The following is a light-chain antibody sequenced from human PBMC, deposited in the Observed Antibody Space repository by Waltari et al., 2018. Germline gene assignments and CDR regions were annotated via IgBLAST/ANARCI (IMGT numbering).Light chain of an antibody. Sequence: DIVMTQSPDSLAVSLGERATINCKSNQSLLYSTNNKNYLAWYQQKAGQPPNLLTYWASTLEYGVPDRFSASGSGTDFTLTISSLQAEDVAVYYCQQYYSSSYTFGQGTKLEIK. J-gene: IGKJ2*01. V-gene: IGKV4-1*01. CDR3: QQYYSSSYT. CDR2: WAS. CDR1: QSLLYSTNNKNY.